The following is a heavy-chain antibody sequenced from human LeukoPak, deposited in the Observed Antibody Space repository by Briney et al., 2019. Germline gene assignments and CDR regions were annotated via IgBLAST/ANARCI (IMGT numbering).Heavy chain of an antibody. CDR2: ISSTATTR. V-gene: IGHV3-48*03. CDR1: GFNLSSHE. Sequence: PGGSLRLSCAASGFNLSSHEMNWVRQAPGQGLEWVSYISSTATTRYYAASVKGRFTVSKDNARNELFLQMNSLRAEDTAVYYCVREYFSYGDRYFDYWGQGTLVTVSS. CDR3: VREYFSYGDRYFDY. D-gene: IGHD4-17*01. J-gene: IGHJ4*02.